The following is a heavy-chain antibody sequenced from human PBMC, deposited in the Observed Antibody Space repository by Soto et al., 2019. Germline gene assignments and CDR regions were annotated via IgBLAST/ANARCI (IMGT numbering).Heavy chain of an antibody. V-gene: IGHV1-69*17. J-gene: IGHJ5*02. D-gene: IGHD2-15*01. CDR2: ITPLFGVP. CDR3: ARDTHSAGGWFDT. CDR1: GGTSRSLS. Sequence: QVQLVQSGAEVKKPGSSVKVSCKASGGTSRSLSITWVRQAPGQGLEWMGGITPLFGVPNYPQKFQGRLTITADKPTGKAYLKLSSLRSEDTAVYYCARDTHSAGGWFDTWGRGTWSPSPQ.